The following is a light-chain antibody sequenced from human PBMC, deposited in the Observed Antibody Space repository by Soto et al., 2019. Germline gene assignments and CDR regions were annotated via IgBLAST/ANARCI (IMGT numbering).Light chain of an antibody. CDR2: EVS. Sequence: QSALTQPASVSGSPGQSITISCPGTSRDVGGYNYVSWYQQHPDRAPKVMIYEVSNRPSGVSNRFSGSKPGNTTSLTISGLQAEDEADYYCSSFTSSSTLVVFGAGTKLTVL. CDR1: SRDVGGYNY. J-gene: IGLJ1*01. CDR3: SSFTSSSTLVV. V-gene: IGLV2-14*01.